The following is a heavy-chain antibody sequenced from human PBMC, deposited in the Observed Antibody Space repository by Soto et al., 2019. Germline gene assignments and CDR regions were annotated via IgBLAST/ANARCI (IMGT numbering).Heavy chain of an antibody. V-gene: IGHV3-15*07. CDR2: IKSKTDGGTT. Sequence: PGGSLRLSCAASGFTFSNAWMNWVRQAPGKGLEWVGRIKSKTDGGTTDYAAPVKGRFTISRDDSKNTLYLQMNSLKAEDTAVYYCFIYCISASCYEYYYAMDVWGQGTTVTVSS. D-gene: IGHD2-2*01. J-gene: IGHJ6*02. CDR3: FIYCISASCYEYYYAMDV. CDR1: GFTFSNAW.